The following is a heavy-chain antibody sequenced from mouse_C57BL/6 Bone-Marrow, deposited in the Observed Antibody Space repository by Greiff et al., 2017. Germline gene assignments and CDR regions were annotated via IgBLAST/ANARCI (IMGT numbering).Heavy chain of an antibody. D-gene: IGHD1-1*01. J-gene: IGHJ1*03. CDR3: AREGGEDTTVVRYFDV. CDR2: IYPGDGDT. Sequence: QVQLQQSGPELVKPGASVKISCKASGYAFSSSWMNWVKQRPGKGLEWIGRIYPGDGDTNYNGKFKGKATLTADKSSSTAYMQLSSLTSEDSAVYYCAREGGEDTTVVRYFDVWGTGTTVTVSS. CDR1: GYAFSSSW. V-gene: IGHV1-82*01.